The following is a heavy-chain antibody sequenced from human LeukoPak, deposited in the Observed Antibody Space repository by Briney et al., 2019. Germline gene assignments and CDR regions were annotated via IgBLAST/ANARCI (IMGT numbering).Heavy chain of an antibody. CDR1: GGSISSSSYY. Sequence: SETLSLTCTVSGGSISSSSYYWGWIRQPPGKGLEWIGSIYYSGSTYYNTSLKTRVTISVDTSKNQFSLKLSSVTAADTAAYYCARSPRDYGGNRFDYWGQGTLVTVSS. J-gene: IGHJ4*02. D-gene: IGHD4-23*01. CDR3: ARSPRDYGGNRFDY. V-gene: IGHV4-39*01. CDR2: IYYSGST.